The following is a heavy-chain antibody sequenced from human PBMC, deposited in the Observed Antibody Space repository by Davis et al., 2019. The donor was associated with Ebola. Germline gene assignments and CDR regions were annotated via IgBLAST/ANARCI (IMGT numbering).Heavy chain of an antibody. CDR2: ITSSASPI. V-gene: IGHV3-11*04. CDR3: ARGYNWFDP. J-gene: IGHJ5*02. Sequence: GESLKISCAASGFTFSDYYMSWIRQAPGKGLEWVSYITSSASPIYYADSVKGRFTISRDNAKNSLYLQMNSLRDEDTAVYYCARGYNWFDPWGQGTLVTVSS. CDR1: GFTFSDYY.